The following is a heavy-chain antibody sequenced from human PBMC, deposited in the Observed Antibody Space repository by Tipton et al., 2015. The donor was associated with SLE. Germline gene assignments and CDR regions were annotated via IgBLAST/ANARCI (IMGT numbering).Heavy chain of an antibody. Sequence: LRLSCSVSGDSIRSLGYYWGWIRQPPGKGLEWLGTVYYSGSAYYNPSLESRVTISVDTSKNRFSLKLSSVTAADTAVYFCARGRYSSSSYGDYFDYWGQGTLVTVSS. CDR2: VYYSGSA. CDR1: GDSIRSLGYY. CDR3: ARGRYSSSSYGDYFDY. J-gene: IGHJ4*02. V-gene: IGHV4-39*07. D-gene: IGHD6-13*01.